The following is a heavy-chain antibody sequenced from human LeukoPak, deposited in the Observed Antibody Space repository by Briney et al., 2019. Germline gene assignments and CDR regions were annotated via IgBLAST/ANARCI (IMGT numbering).Heavy chain of an antibody. Sequence: GGSLRLSCAASGFTFSTYEMNWVRQASGKGLEWVGRIRSKPNSHATVYAVSVKGRFTISRDDSKNTAYLQMNSLRAEDTAVYYCAPQMATISIYYYMDVWGKGTTVTVSS. V-gene: IGHV3-73*01. J-gene: IGHJ6*03. CDR2: IRSKPNSHAT. CDR3: APQMATISIYYYMDV. CDR1: GFTFSTYE. D-gene: IGHD5-24*01.